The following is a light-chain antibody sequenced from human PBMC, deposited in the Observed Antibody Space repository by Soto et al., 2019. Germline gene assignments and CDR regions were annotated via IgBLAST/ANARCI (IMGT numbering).Light chain of an antibody. Sequence: DIVLTQSPGTLSLSPGDRATLSCRTSRFVSNYYVAWYQQRPGQAPRLLIYAASSRATDTPDRFSGSGSGTDFTLTISRLEPEDFAIYYCQHYADSPPVFTFGPGTKVEI. CDR1: RFVSNYY. V-gene: IGKV3-20*01. CDR3: QHYADSPPVFT. J-gene: IGKJ3*01. CDR2: AAS.